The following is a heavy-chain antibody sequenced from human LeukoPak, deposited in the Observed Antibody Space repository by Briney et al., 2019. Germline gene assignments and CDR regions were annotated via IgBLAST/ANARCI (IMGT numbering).Heavy chain of an antibody. Sequence: SETLSLTCTVSGGSISSYYWSWIRQPPGKGLEWIGYIYYSGSTNYNPSLKSRVTISVDTSKNQFSLKLSSVTAADTAVYYCARSMYGYSYFDYWGQRTLVTVSP. CDR3: ARSMYGYSYFDY. J-gene: IGHJ4*02. CDR1: GGSISSYY. CDR2: IYYSGST. V-gene: IGHV4-59*08. D-gene: IGHD4-17*01.